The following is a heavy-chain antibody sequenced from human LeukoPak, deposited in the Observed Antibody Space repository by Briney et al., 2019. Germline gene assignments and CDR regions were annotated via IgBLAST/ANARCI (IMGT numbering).Heavy chain of an antibody. CDR1: GFTFSSYS. CDR2: ISSSSSTT. J-gene: IGHJ4*02. D-gene: IGHD6-13*01. CDR3: ARTYSSRPADWFGY. V-gene: IGHV3-48*01. Sequence: GGSLRLSCAASGFTFSSYSMNWVRQAPGKGLEWVSYISSSSSTTHYADSVKGRFTISRDNAKNSLYLQMNSLRAEDTAVYYCARTYSSRPADWFGYWGQGTLVTVSS.